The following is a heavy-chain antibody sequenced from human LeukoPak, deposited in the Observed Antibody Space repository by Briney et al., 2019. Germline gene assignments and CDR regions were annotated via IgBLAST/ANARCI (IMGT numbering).Heavy chain of an antibody. Sequence: ASVKVSCKASGYTFTSYGISWVRQAPGQGLEWMGRISAYNGNTNYAQKLQGRVTITTDTSTSTAYMELRSLRSDDTAVYYCARDQEGVGATTLDYWGQGTLVTVSS. CDR3: ARDQEGVGATTLDY. CDR1: GYTFTSYG. D-gene: IGHD1-26*01. V-gene: IGHV1-18*01. J-gene: IGHJ4*02. CDR2: ISAYNGNT.